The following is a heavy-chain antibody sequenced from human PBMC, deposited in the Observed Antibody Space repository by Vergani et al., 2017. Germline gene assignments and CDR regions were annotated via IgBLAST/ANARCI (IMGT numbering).Heavy chain of an antibody. CDR3: ARDGLAYSSSNWFDP. CDR2: ISSSSSYI. Sequence: EVQLVESGGGLVKPGGSLRLSCAASGFTFSSYSMNWVRQAPGKGLEWVSSISSSSSYIYYADSVKGRFTISRDNAKNSLYLQMNSLGAEDTAVYYCARDGLAYSSSNWFDPWGQGTLVTVSS. D-gene: IGHD6-6*01. V-gene: IGHV3-21*01. J-gene: IGHJ5*02. CDR1: GFTFSSYS.